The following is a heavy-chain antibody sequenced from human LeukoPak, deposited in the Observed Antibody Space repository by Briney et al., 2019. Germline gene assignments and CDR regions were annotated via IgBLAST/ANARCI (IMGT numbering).Heavy chain of an antibody. CDR3: ARAHSQPVEMATIPIDY. V-gene: IGHV3-30-3*01. CDR1: GFTFSSYS. D-gene: IGHD5-24*01. CDR2: TSYDGSNK. J-gene: IGHJ4*02. Sequence: GGSLRLSCAASGFTFSSYSMHWVRQAPGKGLEWVALTSYDGSNKYYADSVKGRFTISRDNSKNTLYLQMNSLRTEDTAMYYCARAHSQPVEMATIPIDYWGRGTLVTVSS.